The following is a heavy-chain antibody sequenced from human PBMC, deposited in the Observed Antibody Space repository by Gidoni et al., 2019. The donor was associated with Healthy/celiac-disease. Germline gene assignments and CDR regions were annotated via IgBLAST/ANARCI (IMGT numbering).Heavy chain of an antibody. CDR3: ARDSTSSITMVRGVIIPPYYYYGMDV. D-gene: IGHD3-10*01. V-gene: IGHV1-69*01. CDR1: GGTFSSYA. CDR2: IIPNFGTA. J-gene: IGHJ6*02. Sequence: QVQLVQSGAEVKMPGSSVKVSCKASGGTFSSYAISWVRQAPGHGLEWMGGIIPNFGTANYEQKFQGRVTITADESTSTAYMELSSLRSEDTAVYYCARDSTSSITMVRGVIIPPYYYYGMDVWGQGTTVTVSS.